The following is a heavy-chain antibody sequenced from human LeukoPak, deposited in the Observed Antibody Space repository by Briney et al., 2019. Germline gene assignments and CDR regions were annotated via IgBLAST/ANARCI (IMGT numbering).Heavy chain of an antibody. V-gene: IGHV3-33*01. CDR2: ICYDGSNK. D-gene: IGHD3-22*01. CDR1: GFTFSSYG. J-gene: IGHJ4*02. CDR3: ARDLAAYDSSGYYYASPPDY. Sequence: GGSLRLSCAASGFTFSSYGMHWVRQAPAKGLDWVAVICYDGSNKYYADSVKGRFTISRDNSKNTLYLQMNSLRAEDTAVYYCARDLAAYDSSGYYYASPPDYWGLGTLVTVSS.